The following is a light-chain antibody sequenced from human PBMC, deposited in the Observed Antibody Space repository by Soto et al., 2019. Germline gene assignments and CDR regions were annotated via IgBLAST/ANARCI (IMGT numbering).Light chain of an antibody. V-gene: IGKV3-15*01. CDR1: QSVSSN. CDR3: HQSNNWPPYP. Sequence: EIVMTQSPATLSVSPGERATLSCRASQSVSSNLAWYQQKPGQAPRLLIYGASTRATGIPARFSGSGSGTEFTLTISSLQSVDFAVYYCHQSNNWPPYPFGQGTKLEIK. J-gene: IGKJ2*01. CDR2: GAS.